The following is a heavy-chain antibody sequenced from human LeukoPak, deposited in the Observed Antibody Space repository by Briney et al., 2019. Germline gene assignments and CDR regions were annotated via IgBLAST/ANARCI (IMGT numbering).Heavy chain of an antibody. CDR3: ARVHDYGDYGWFDP. V-gene: IGHV4-31*03. Sequence: SETLSLTCTVSGGSISSGGYYWSWIRQHPGKGLEWIGYIYYSGSTYYNPSLKSRVTISADTSKNQFSLKLSSVTAADTAVYYCARVHDYGDYGWFDPWGQGTLVTVSS. CDR1: GGSISSGGYY. D-gene: IGHD4-17*01. CDR2: IYYSGST. J-gene: IGHJ5*02.